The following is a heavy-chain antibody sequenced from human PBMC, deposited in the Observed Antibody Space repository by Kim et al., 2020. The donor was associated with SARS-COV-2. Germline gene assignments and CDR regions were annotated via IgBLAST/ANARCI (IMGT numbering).Heavy chain of an antibody. D-gene: IGHD3-9*01. CDR1: GFTFSSYA. Sequence: GGSLRLSCAASGFTFSSYAMSWVRQAPGKGLEWVSAISGSGGSTYYADSVKGRFTISRDNSKNTLYLQMNSLRAEDTAVYYCAKDRVGYYDILTDQGYWGQGTLVTVSS. CDR3: AKDRVGYYDILTDQGY. V-gene: IGHV3-23*01. CDR2: ISGSGGST. J-gene: IGHJ4*02.